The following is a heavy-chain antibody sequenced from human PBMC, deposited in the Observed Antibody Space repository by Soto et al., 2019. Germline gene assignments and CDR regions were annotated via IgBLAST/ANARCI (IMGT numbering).Heavy chain of an antibody. CDR2: ISGRGEST. V-gene: IGHV3-23*01. D-gene: IGHD1-7*01. J-gene: IGHJ5*02. CDR3: AKSGFNWNYEWFDP. CDR1: GFDFHDYA. Sequence: GGSLRLSCAVSGFDFHDYAMSWVRQPPGKGLEWVSSISGRGESTHYVDSVQGRFTVSRDNSKSTLYLQMTSLRAADTATYYCAKSGFNWNYEWFDPWGQGVQVTVSS.